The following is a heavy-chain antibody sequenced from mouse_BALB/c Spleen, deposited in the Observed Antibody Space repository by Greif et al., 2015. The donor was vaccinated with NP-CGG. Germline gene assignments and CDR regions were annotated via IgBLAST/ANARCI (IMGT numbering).Heavy chain of an antibody. CDR3: NAWTIYSLGY. D-gene: IGHD2-1*01. CDR2: IDPENGDT. CDR1: GFNIKDYY. V-gene: IGHV14-4*02. J-gene: IGHJ2*01. Sequence: EVQLQQSGAELVRSGASVKLSCTASGFNIKDYYMHWVKQRPEQGLEWIGWIDPENGDTEYAPKFQGKATMTADTSSNTAYLQLSSLTSEDTAVYYCNAWTIYSLGYWGQGTTLTVSS.